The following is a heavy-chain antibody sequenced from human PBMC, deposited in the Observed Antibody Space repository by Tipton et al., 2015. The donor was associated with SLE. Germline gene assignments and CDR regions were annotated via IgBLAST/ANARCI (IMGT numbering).Heavy chain of an antibody. D-gene: IGHD4-17*01. V-gene: IGHV3-23*01. CDR3: ARARRTVTPYGMDV. J-gene: IGHJ6*02. CDR1: GFDFNNYA. CDR2: LSGTGDSL. Sequence: SLRLSCAASGFDFNNYAMSWVRQAPGKGLEWVSSLSGTGDSLYYADSVKGRFTISRDNAKNSPYLQMNSLRAEDTAVYYCARARRTVTPYGMDVWGQGTTVTVSS.